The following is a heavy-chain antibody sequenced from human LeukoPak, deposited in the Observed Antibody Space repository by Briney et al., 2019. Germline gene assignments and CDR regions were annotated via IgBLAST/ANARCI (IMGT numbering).Heavy chain of an antibody. J-gene: IGHJ6*03. D-gene: IGHD3-16*01. CDR2: INTNTGNP. CDR1: GYTFTSYA. V-gene: IGHV7-4-1*02. CDR3: ARVPDLGYYYYYMDV. Sequence: ASVKVSCKASGYTFTSYAMNWVRQAPGQGLEWMGWINTNTGNPTYAQGFTGRFVFSLDTSVSTAYLQISSLKAEDTAVYYCARVPDLGYYYYYMDVWGKGTTVTVSS.